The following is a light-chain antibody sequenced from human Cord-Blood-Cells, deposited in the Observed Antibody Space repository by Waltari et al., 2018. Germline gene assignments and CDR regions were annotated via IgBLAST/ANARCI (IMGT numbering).Light chain of an antibody. V-gene: IGLV2-23*01. Sequence: QSALTQPASVSGSPGQSITISCTGTSSDVGSYNFLSWYQQHPGKAPKLMIYEGSKRPSGVSNRFSGSKSGNTASLTISGLQAEDEADYYCCSYAGSSTYVFGTGTKVTVL. CDR3: CSYAGSSTYV. J-gene: IGLJ1*01. CDR1: SSDVGSYNF. CDR2: EGS.